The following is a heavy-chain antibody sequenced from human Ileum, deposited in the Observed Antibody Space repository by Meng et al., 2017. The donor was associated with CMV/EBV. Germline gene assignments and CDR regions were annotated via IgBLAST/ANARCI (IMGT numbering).Heavy chain of an antibody. V-gene: IGHV4-34*01. CDR1: GGSFTGDY. J-gene: IGHJ4*02. CDR3: ARRVGSGKYYFDF. D-gene: IGHD3-10*01. CDR2: INHSEST. Sequence: CAVYGGSFTGDYCSWIRQSPGKGLEWIGEINHSESTNYNPSLKSRVTISVDSFKNQCSLRLNSVTAADTAVFHCARRVGSGKYYFDFWNQGSLVTVSS.